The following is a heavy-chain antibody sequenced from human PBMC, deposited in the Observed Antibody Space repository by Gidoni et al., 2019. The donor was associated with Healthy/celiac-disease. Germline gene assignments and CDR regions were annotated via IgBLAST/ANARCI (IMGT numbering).Heavy chain of an antibody. D-gene: IGHD2-2*02. Sequence: EVQLVESGGGLVQPGRSLRLSCAASGFTFDDYAMHWVRQAPGKGLEWVSGISWNSGSIGYADSVKGRFTISRDNAKNSLYLQMNSLRAEDTALYYCAKDRTPCSSTSCYKSSPYYYGMDVWGQGTTVTVSS. J-gene: IGHJ6*02. CDR1: GFTFDDYA. V-gene: IGHV3-9*01. CDR3: AKDRTPCSSTSCYKSSPYYYGMDV. CDR2: ISWNSGSI.